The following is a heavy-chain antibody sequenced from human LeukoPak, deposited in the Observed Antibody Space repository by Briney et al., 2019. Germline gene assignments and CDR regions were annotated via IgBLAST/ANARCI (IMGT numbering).Heavy chain of an antibody. V-gene: IGHV4-4*07. CDR2: IYSSGRT. CDR3: ARAYGDLYFVY. D-gene: IGHD4-17*01. J-gene: IGHJ4*02. Sequence: SETLSLTCTVSGXSIITYYGSWIRQPAGKGLEWIGRIYSSGRTNYHPSLESRVTMSVDTSKNQFSLNLTSVTAADTAVYYCARAYGDLYFVYWGQGTLVTVSS. CDR1: GXSIITYY.